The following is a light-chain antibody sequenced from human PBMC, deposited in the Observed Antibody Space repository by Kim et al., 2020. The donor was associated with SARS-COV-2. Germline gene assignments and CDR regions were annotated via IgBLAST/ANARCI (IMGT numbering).Light chain of an antibody. V-gene: IGKV1-39*01. CDR1: QTINDY. CDR3: QQSYSTPHT. Sequence: SSLVGAIVTITCRASQTINDYLNLYQQKPGKAPILLIYAASSLQSGVPSRFSGSASGTDFTLTINCLQPEDFASYYCQQSYSTPHTFGQGTKLEI. CDR2: AAS. J-gene: IGKJ2*01.